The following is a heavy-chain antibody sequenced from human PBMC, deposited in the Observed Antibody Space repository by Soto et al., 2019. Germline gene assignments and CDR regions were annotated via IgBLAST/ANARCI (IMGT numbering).Heavy chain of an antibody. CDR2: IIPILGIA. J-gene: IGHJ5*02. CDR3: ARDQKGRYYGSGSPNWFDP. D-gene: IGHD3-10*01. CDR1: GGTFSSYT. V-gene: IGHV1-69*08. Sequence: QVQLVQSGAEVKKPGSSVKVSCKASGGTFSSYTISWVRQAPGQGLEWMGRIIPILGIANYAQKFQGRVTITADKTTSTAHMEQSSLRSKDTAVTYCARDQKGRYYGSGSPNWFDPWGQGTLVTVSS.